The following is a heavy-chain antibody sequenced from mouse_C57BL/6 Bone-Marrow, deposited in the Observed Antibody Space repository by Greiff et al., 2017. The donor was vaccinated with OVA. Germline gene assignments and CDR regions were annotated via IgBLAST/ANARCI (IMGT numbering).Heavy chain of an antibody. Sequence: QVQLQQSGPGLVAPSQSLSITCTVSGFSLTSYAISWVRQPPGKGLEWLGVIWTGGGTNYNSALKSRLSISKDNSKSQVFLKMNSLQTDDTARYYWARNHYSNPHWYFDVWGTGTTVTVSS. J-gene: IGHJ1*03. D-gene: IGHD2-5*01. CDR3: ARNHYSNPHWYFDV. CDR2: IWTGGGT. CDR1: GFSLTSYA. V-gene: IGHV2-9-1*01.